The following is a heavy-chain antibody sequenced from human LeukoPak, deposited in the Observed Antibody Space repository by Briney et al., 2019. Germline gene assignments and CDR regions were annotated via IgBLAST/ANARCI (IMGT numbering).Heavy chain of an antibody. D-gene: IGHD3-10*01. V-gene: IGHV1-2*02. Sequence: SVKVSCKASGSTFTGYYMHWVRQAPGQGLEWMGWINPNSGGTNYAQKFQGRVTMTRDTSISTAYMELSRLRSDDTAVYYCAREGDYYGSGSSPRDDAFDIWGQGTMVTVSS. CDR2: INPNSGGT. CDR3: AREGDYYGSGSSPRDDAFDI. J-gene: IGHJ3*02. CDR1: GSTFTGYY.